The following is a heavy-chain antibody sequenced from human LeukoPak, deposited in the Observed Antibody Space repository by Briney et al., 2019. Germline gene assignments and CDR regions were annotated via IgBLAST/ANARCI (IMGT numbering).Heavy chain of an antibody. CDR3: ARSYTNYYDSSSYFDY. CDR2: ISSSSSYI. J-gene: IGHJ4*02. V-gene: IGHV3-21*01. CDR1: GFTFSSYS. Sequence: GGSLRLSCAASGFTFSSYSMNWVRQAPGKGLEWVSSISSSSSYIYYADSVKGRFTISRDNAKISLYLQMNSLRAEDTAVYYCARSYTNYYDSSSYFDYWGQGTLVTVSS. D-gene: IGHD3-22*01.